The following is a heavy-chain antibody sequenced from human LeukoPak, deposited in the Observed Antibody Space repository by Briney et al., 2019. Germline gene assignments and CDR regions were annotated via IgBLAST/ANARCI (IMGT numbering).Heavy chain of an antibody. CDR1: GFTFSSYA. V-gene: IGHV3-30*04. Sequence: GGSLRLSCAASGFTFSSYAMHWVRQAPGKGLEWVAVVSSDGSNKYYADSVKGRFTISRDNSKNTLYLQMNSLRAEDTAVYYCAKDRGYIWFGERNYFDYWGQGTLVTVSS. D-gene: IGHD3-10*01. CDR2: VSSDGSNK. CDR3: AKDRGYIWFGERNYFDY. J-gene: IGHJ4*02.